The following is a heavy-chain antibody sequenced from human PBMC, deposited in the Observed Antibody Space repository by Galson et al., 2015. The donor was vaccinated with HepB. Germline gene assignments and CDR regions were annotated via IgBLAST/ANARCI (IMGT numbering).Heavy chain of an antibody. CDR1: GFTFNNYA. CDR3: AKGGDAYYYYNMDV. J-gene: IGHJ6*03. D-gene: IGHD3-16*01. V-gene: IGHV3-23*01. CDR2: ISGNGGST. Sequence: SLRLSCAASGFTFNNYAMSWVRQAPGKGLEWVSGISGNGGSTYYADSVKGRFTISRDNSKNTLYLHMNSLRAEDTAVYYCAKGGDAYYYYNMDVCGKGTTVTVSS.